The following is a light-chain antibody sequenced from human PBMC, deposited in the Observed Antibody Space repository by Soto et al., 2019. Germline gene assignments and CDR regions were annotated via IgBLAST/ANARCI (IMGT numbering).Light chain of an antibody. CDR3: LSHTGSRTL. V-gene: IGLV2-14*01. J-gene: IGLJ3*02. CDR1: SSDVGDYNY. Sequence: QSALTQPDSVSGSPGQSITICCTGASSDVGDYNYVSWYQEHPGQVPKLIIFEVTTRPSGVSDRFSGSRTGNTASLTISGLQAEDEADYYCLSHTGSRTLFGGGTKLTVL. CDR2: EVT.